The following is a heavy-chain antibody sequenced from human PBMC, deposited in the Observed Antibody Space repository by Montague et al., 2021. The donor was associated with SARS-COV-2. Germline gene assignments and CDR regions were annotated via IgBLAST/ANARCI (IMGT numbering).Heavy chain of an antibody. CDR2: INHSGST. Sequence: SETLSLTCAVYGGSLSGYYWSWIRQPPGKGLEWTGEINHSGSTNYNPSLKSRVTISLDTSKNQFSLKLSSVTAADTAVYYCARGRRRYNWRDETSYYYGMAVWGQGPRVTVSS. CDR1: GGSLSGYY. D-gene: IGHD1-20*01. V-gene: IGHV4-34*01. J-gene: IGHJ6*02. CDR3: ARGRRRYNWRDETSYYYGMAV.